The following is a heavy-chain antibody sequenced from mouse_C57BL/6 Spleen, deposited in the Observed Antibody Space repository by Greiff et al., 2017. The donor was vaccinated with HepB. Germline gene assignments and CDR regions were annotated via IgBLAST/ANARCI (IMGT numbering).Heavy chain of an antibody. CDR3: ARWVTTVVAMDY. D-gene: IGHD1-1*01. J-gene: IGHJ2*01. V-gene: IGHV1-26*01. CDR1: GYTFTDYY. CDR2: INPNNGGT. Sequence: EVQLQQSGPELVKPGASVKISCTASGYTFTDYYMNWVKQSHGKSLEWIGDINPNNGGTSYNQKFKAKATLTVDKSSSTAYMELRSLTSEDSAVYYCARWVTTVVAMDYWGQGTTLTGTS.